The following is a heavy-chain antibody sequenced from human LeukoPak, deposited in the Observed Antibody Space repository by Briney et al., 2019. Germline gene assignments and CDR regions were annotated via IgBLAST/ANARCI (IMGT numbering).Heavy chain of an antibody. J-gene: IGHJ4*02. CDR2: IYYSGST. Sequence: SETLPLTCTVSGGSISSYYWSWIRQPPGKGLEWIGYIYYSGSTNYNPSLKSRVTISVDTSKNQLSLRLSSVTAADTAVYYCARQYSGSYGFDYWGQGTLVTVSS. V-gene: IGHV4-59*01. CDR3: ARQYSGSYGFDY. CDR1: GGSISSYY. D-gene: IGHD1-26*01.